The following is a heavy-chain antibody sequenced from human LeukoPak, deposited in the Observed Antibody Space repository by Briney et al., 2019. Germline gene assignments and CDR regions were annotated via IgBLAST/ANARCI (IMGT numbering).Heavy chain of an antibody. Sequence: ASVKVSCKASGYTFTSYYMHWVRQAPGQGLEWMGIINPSGGSTSYAQKFQGRVTMTRDMSTSTVYMELSSLRSEDTAVYYCARAPLSSGWQIYFDYWGQGTLVTVSS. J-gene: IGHJ4*02. V-gene: IGHV1-46*01. CDR3: ARAPLSSGWQIYFDY. CDR1: GYTFTSYY. D-gene: IGHD6-19*01. CDR2: INPSGGST.